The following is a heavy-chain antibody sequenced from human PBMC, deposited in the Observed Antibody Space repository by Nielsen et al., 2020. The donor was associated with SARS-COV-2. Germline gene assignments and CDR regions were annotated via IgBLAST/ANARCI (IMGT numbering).Heavy chain of an antibody. J-gene: IGHJ6*02. CDR2: IYYSGST. V-gene: IGHV4-59*01. CDR3: ARDRHSSSPYGMGV. Sequence: SETLSLTCSVSGGSISGYYWSWIRQPPGKGLEWIGYIYYSGSTNYNPSLKSRVTISVDTSKNQFSLKLSSVTAADTAVYYCARDRHSSSPYGMGVWGQGTTVTVSS. CDR1: GGSISGYY. D-gene: IGHD6-6*01.